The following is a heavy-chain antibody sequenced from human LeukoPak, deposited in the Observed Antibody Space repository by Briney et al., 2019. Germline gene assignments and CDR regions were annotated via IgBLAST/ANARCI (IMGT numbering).Heavy chain of an antibody. CDR3: ARDRGYYYGSGNDY. V-gene: IGHV3-21*01. CDR1: GFTFISYS. J-gene: IGHJ4*02. CDR2: ISSSSSYI. D-gene: IGHD3-10*01. Sequence: GALRLSCAASGFTFISYSRNWGRRAPGKGLECVASISSSSSYIYYADSVKGRFTISRDNAKNSLYLQMNSLRAEDTAVYYCARDRGYYYGSGNDYWGQGTLVTVSS.